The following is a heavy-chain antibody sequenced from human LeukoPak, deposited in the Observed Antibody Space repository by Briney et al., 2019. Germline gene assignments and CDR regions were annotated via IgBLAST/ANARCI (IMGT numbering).Heavy chain of an antibody. CDR2: ISSSSSYI. CDR3: AKGDRGYCSGASCYPFDY. CDR1: GFTFSSYS. Sequence: GGSLRLSCAASGFTFSSYSMNWVRQAPGKGLEWVSSISSSSSYIYYADSVKGRFTISRDNAKNSLYLQMNSLRADDTALYYCAKGDRGYCSGASCYPFDYWGREPWSPSP. J-gene: IGHJ4*02. V-gene: IGHV3-21*04. D-gene: IGHD2-15*01.